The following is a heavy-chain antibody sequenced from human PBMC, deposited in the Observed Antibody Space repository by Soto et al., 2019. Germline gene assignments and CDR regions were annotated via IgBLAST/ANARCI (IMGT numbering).Heavy chain of an antibody. CDR1: GVTFSSYA. CDR3: ARDDYYDSSGYTQNWFDP. V-gene: IGHV1-69*13. J-gene: IGHJ5*02. D-gene: IGHD3-22*01. CDR2: IIPIFGTA. Sequence: SVKVSCKACGVTFSSYAISWVRQAPGQGLEWMGGIIPIFGTANYAQKFQGRVTITADESTSTAYMELSSLRSEDTAVYYCARDDYYDSSGYTQNWFDPWGQGTLVTVSS.